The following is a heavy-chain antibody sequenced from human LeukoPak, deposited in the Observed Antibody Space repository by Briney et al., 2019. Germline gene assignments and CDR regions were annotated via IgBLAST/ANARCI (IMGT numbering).Heavy chain of an antibody. V-gene: IGHV1-18*01. CDR3: ARDLVVVPAANVCAFGI. D-gene: IGHD2-2*01. CDR2: ISAYNGNT. J-gene: IGHJ3*02. CDR1: GYTFTSYG. Sequence: ASVKVSCKASGYTFTSYGISWVRQAPGQGLEWMGWISAYNGNTNYAQKLQGRVTMTTDTSTSTAYMELRSLRSDDTAVYYCARDLVVVPAANVCAFGIWGQGTMVTVSS.